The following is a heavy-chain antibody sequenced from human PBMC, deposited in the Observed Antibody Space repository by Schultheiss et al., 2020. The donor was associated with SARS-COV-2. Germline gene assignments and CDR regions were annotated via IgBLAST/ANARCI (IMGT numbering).Heavy chain of an antibody. CDR3: AILARPSTVTDPVDY. J-gene: IGHJ4*02. CDR2: IKQDGSEK. Sequence: GGSLRLSCAASGFTFDDYGMSWVRQAPGKGLEWVANIKQDGSEKYYVDSVKGRFTISRDNAKNSLYLQMNSLRAEDTAVYYCAILARPSTVTDPVDYWGQGTLVTVSS. D-gene: IGHD4-17*01. V-gene: IGHV3-7*01. CDR1: GFTFDDYG.